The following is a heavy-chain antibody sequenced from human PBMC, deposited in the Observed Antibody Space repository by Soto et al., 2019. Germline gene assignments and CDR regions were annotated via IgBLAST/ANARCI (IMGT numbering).Heavy chain of an antibody. CDR1: GFTVSSKY. CDR2: INRDGYT. D-gene: IGHD2-15*01. V-gene: IGHV3-66*01. Sequence: EVQLVESGGGLVQPGGSLRLSCVASGFTVSSKYMSWVRQAPGEGLEWVSLINRDGYTYYADSVKGRFTISRDNSKNTLNLQMNILRAEDRPVYYCTRDVVHCIGGSCYGVAMDVWCKGTTVTCSS. CDR3: TRDVVHCIGGSCYGVAMDV. J-gene: IGHJ6*03.